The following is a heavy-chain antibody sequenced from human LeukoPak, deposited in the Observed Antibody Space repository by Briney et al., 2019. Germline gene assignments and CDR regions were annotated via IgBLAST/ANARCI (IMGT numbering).Heavy chain of an antibody. CDR2: IYYSGST. CDR1: GGSISSGGYY. D-gene: IGHD5-18*01. Sequence: SETLSLTCTVSGGSISSGGYYWSWIRQHPGKGLEWIGYIYYSGSTYYNSSLKSRVTISVDTSKNQFSLKLSSVTAADTAVYYCARRLSYSYGSLDYWGQGTLVTVSS. J-gene: IGHJ4*02. V-gene: IGHV4-31*03. CDR3: ARRLSYSYGSLDY.